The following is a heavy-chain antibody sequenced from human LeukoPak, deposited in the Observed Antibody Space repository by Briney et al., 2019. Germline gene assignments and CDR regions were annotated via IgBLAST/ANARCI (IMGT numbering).Heavy chain of an antibody. CDR1: GGTFSSYA. J-gene: IGHJ6*02. CDR3: AREYSSSWVSYYGMDV. Sequence: ASVKVSCKASGGTFSSYAISWVRQAPGQGLEWMGRIIPILGIANYAQKFQGRVTITADKSTSTAYMELSSLRSEDTAVYYCAREYSSSWVSYYGMDVWGQGTTVTVSS. V-gene: IGHV1-69*04. CDR2: IIPILGIA. D-gene: IGHD6-13*01.